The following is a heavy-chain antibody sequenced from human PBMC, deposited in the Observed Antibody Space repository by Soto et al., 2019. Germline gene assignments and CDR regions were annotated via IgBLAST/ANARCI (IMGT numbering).Heavy chain of an antibody. CDR1: GFTFSSYS. J-gene: IGHJ4*02. CDR2: ISSSSSYI. D-gene: IGHD3-10*01. Sequence: EVQLVEPGGGLVKPGGSLRLSCAASGFTFSSYSMNWVRQAPGKGLEWVSSISSSSSYIYYADSVKGRFTISRDNAKNSLYLQMNSLRAEDTAVYYCARGLEGSGSYDYWGQGTLVTVSS. CDR3: ARGLEGSGSYDY. V-gene: IGHV3-21*01.